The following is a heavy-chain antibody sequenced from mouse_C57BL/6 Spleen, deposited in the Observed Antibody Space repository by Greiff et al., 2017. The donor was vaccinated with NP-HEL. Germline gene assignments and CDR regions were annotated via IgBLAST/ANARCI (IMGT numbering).Heavy chain of an antibody. CDR1: GYTFTDYY. CDR2: INPYNGGT. V-gene: IGHV1-19*01. CDR3: ARKGEPMVTPYAMDY. Sequence: EVQLQESGPVLVKPGASVKMSCKASGYTFTDYYMNWVKQSHGKSLEWIGVINPYNGGTSYNQKFKGKATLTVDKSSSTAYMELNSLTSEDSAVYYCARKGEPMVTPYAMDYWGQGTSVTVSS. J-gene: IGHJ4*01. D-gene: IGHD2-2*01.